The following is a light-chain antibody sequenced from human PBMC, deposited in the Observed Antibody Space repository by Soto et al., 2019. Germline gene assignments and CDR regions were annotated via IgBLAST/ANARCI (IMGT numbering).Light chain of an antibody. CDR3: SSYTPSSPYV. CDR2: EVS. J-gene: IGLJ1*01. V-gene: IGLV2-14*01. Sequence: QSALTQPASVSGSPGQSITISCTGTSNDVGGYNYVSWYQQHPGKAPKLVIYEVSHRPSGISDRFSGSKSGNTASLTISGLQVEDEAEYYCSSYTPSSPYVFGPGTKLTVL. CDR1: SNDVGGYNY.